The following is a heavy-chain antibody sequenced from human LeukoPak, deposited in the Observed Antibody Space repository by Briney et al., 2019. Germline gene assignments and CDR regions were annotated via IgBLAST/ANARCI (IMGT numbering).Heavy chain of an antibody. CDR3: ARGSSSDYDFWSGYSAGYYYYYYMDV. Sequence: SETLSLTCAVSGYSISSGYYWGWIRQPPGKGLEWIGSIYHSGSTYYNPSLKSRVTISVDTSKNQFSLKLSSVTAADTAVYYCARGSSSDYDFWSGYSAGYYYYYYMDVWGKGTTVTVSS. CDR1: GYSISSGYY. V-gene: IGHV4-38-2*01. D-gene: IGHD3-3*01. CDR2: IYHSGST. J-gene: IGHJ6*03.